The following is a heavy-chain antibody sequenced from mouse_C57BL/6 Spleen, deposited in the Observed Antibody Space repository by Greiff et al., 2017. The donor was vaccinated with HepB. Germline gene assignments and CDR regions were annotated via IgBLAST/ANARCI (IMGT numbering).Heavy chain of an antibody. CDR1: GYTFTSYW. Sequence: QVQLQQPGAELVRPGSSVKLSCKASGYTFTSYWMHWVKQRPIQGLEWIGNIDPSDSDTHYNQKFKDKATLTVDKSSSTAYMQLSSLTSEDSAVYYCAREGDGYWGQGTTLTVSS. V-gene: IGHV1-52*01. CDR2: IDPSDSDT. J-gene: IGHJ2*01. CDR3: AREGDGY. D-gene: IGHD3-3*01.